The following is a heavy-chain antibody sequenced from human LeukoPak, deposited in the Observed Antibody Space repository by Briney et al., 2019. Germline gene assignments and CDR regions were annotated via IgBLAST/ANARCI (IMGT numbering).Heavy chain of an antibody. Sequence: GGSQRLSCAASGFIFSSYVMHWVRQAPGKGLEYVSAVSGNGDTTYYADSVKGRFAISRDNSKNTLYLQMGRLRAEDMAVYYCARGGSPRGYYYGMDVWGQGTTVTVSS. D-gene: IGHD1-26*01. CDR2: VSGNGDTT. CDR1: GFIFSSYV. J-gene: IGHJ6*02. V-gene: IGHV3-64*02. CDR3: ARGGSPRGYYYGMDV.